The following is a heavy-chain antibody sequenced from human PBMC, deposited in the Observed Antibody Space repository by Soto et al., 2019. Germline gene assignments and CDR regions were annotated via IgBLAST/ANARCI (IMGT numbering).Heavy chain of an antibody. J-gene: IGHJ6*02. CDR1: GFTFDDYA. V-gene: IGHV3-9*01. CDR3: AKDRYSRGDYGMDD. Sequence: EVQLVESGGGLVQPGRSLRLCCAASGFTFDDYAMHWVRQAPGKGLEWVSGISWNSGSIGYADSVKGRFTISRDNAKNSLYLQMNSLRVEDTALYYCAKDRYSRGDYGMDDWGQGTTVTVSS. D-gene: IGHD4-4*01. CDR2: ISWNSGSI.